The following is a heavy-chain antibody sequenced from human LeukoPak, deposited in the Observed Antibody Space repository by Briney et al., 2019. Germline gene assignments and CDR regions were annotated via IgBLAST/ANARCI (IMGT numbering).Heavy chain of an antibody. J-gene: IGHJ4*02. CDR3: AKKKFTDTYTGNYFDS. D-gene: IGHD3-10*01. CDR2: ISGSGGST. V-gene: IGHV3-23*01. Sequence: PGGSLRLSCAGSGFTFSSYAMSWVRQAPGKGLEWVSAISGSGGSTYYADSVKGRFTISRDNSKNTLYLQMNSLRAGDTARYYCAKKKFTDTYTGNYFDSWGQGTLVTVSS. CDR1: GFTFSSYA.